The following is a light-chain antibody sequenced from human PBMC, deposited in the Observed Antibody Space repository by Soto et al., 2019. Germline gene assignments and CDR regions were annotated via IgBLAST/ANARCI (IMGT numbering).Light chain of an antibody. J-gene: IGKJ2*01. CDR3: QHCGRWSRT. CDR2: GAS. CDR1: QSVNDY. V-gene: IGKV3-11*01. Sequence: EIVLTQSPATLSLSPGERATLSCRASQSVNDYLAWYQQKPGQAPRLLIYGASNRATGIPLRFSGSGSGTDFALTISSLEPEDFAVYYCQHCGRWSRTFGQGTKLEIK.